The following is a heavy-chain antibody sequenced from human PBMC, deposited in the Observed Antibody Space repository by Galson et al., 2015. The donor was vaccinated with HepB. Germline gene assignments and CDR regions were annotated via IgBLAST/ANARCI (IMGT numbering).Heavy chain of an antibody. CDR1: GFTFSSYA. D-gene: IGHD1-26*01. V-gene: IGHV3-30-3*01. J-gene: IGHJ6*02. Sequence: SLRLSCAASGFTFSSYAMHWVRQAPGKGLEWVAVISYDGSNKYYADSVKGRFTISRDNSKNTLYLQMNSLRAEDTAVYYCARGADRGGATIFYYYGMDVWGQGTTVTVSS. CDR3: ARGADRGGATIFYYYGMDV. CDR2: ISYDGSNK.